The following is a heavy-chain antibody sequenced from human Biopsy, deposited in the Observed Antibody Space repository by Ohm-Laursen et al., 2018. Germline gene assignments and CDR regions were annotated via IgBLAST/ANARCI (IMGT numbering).Heavy chain of an antibody. D-gene: IGHD2-2*01. V-gene: IGHV1-69*06. CDR1: GGTFSNYA. CDR3: ASSSYCGRTTCYQNYGMDV. J-gene: IGHJ6*01. CDR2: IMLVSDTA. Sequence: SSVKVSCKASGGTFSNYAISWVRQAPGQGLEWLGGIMLVSDTANYAQKIQGRVTITADKPTSTAYMELSSLRSEDTALYYCASSSYCGRTTCYQNYGMDVWGQGTTVTASS.